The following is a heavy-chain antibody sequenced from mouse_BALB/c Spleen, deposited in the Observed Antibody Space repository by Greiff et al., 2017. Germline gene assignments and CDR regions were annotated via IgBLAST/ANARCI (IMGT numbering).Heavy chain of an antibody. CDR2: ISSGGGST. CDR1: GFAFSSYD. V-gene: IGHV5-12-1*01. D-gene: IGHD1-1*01. CDR3: ARHGYYGYYYAMDY. Sequence: EVKLVESGGGLVKPGGSLKLSCAASGFAFSSYDMSWVRQTPEKRLEWVAYISSGGGSTYYPDTVKGRFTISRDNAKNTLYLQMSSLKSEDTAMYYCARHGYYGYYYAMDYWGLGTSVTVSS. J-gene: IGHJ4*01.